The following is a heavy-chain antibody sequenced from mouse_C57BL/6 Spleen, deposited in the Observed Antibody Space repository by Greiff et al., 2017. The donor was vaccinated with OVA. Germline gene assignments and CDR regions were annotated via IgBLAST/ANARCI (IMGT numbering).Heavy chain of an antibody. J-gene: IGHJ1*03. Sequence: QVQLQQPGTELVKPGASVKLSCKASGYTFTSYWMHWVKQRPGQGLEWIGNINPSNGGTNYNEKFKSKATLTVDKSSSTAYMQLSSLTSEDAAVYYGARWIYYEYDRYFDVWGTGTTVTVSS. CDR2: INPSNGGT. V-gene: IGHV1-53*01. CDR3: ARWIYYEYDRYFDV. CDR1: GYTFTSYW. D-gene: IGHD2-4*01.